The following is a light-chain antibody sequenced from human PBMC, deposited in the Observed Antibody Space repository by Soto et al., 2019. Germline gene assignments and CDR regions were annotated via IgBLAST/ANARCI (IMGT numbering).Light chain of an antibody. CDR3: CSYAGSSTWV. CDR2: EGS. Sequence: QSALTQPASVSGSPGQSITISCTGTNSDVGSYNLVSRYQQHPGKAPKLLIYEGSKRPSGVSNRFSGSKSGNTASLTISGLQAEDEADYYCCSYAGSSTWVFGGGTKLTVL. V-gene: IGLV2-23*01. J-gene: IGLJ3*02. CDR1: NSDVGSYNL.